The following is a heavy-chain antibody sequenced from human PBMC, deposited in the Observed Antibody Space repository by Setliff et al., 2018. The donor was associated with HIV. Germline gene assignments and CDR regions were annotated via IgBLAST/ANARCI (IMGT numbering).Heavy chain of an antibody. CDR1: GYSFTDYY. J-gene: IGHJ3*02. D-gene: IGHD3-22*01. CDR3: ARDQGYYDSSGYYYVGDAFDI. V-gene: IGHV1-2*02. CDR2: INPNSGGT. Sequence: ASVKVSCKASGYSFTDYYIHWVRQAPGQGLEWMGWINPNSGGTNYAQKFQGRVTMTRDTSISTAYMELSRLRSDDTAVYYCARDQGYYDSSGYYYVGDAFDIWGQGTMVTVSS.